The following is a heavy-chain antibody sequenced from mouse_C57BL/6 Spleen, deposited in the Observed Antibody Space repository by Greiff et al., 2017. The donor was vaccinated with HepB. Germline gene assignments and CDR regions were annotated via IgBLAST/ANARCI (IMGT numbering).Heavy chain of an antibody. CDR1: GYTFTSYW. CDR2: IDPSDSYT. CDR3: ASGGSYYAMDY. V-gene: IGHV1-69*01. J-gene: IGHJ4*01. Sequence: QVQLQQPGAELVMPGASVKLSCKASGYTFTSYWMHWVKQRPGQGLEWIGEIDPSDSYTNYNQKFQGKSTLTVDKSSSTAYMQLSSLTSEDSAVYYCASGGSYYAMDYWGQGTSVTVSS.